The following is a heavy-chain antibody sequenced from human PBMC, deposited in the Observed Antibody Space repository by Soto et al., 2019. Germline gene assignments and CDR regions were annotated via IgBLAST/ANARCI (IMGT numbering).Heavy chain of an antibody. CDR1: GYTFTSYY. CDR2: INPSGGST. D-gene: IGHD3-3*01. CDR3: ARCGYDFWSGQSQEWFDP. J-gene: IGHJ5*02. Sequence: ASVKVSCKASGYTFTSYYMHWVRQAPGQGLEWMGIINPSGGSTSYAQKFQGRVTMTRDTSTSTVYMELSSLRSEDTAVYYFARCGYDFWSGQSQEWFDPWGQGTLVTVSS. V-gene: IGHV1-46*03.